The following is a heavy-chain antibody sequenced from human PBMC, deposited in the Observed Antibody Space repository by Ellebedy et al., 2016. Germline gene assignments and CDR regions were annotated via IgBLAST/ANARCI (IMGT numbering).Heavy chain of an antibody. CDR2: VRHSGTT. V-gene: IGHV4-34*01. D-gene: IGHD3-16*01. CDR3: ARGSRLTAGDMDV. J-gene: IGHJ6*02. Sequence: SETLSLTCAFYGGSFSGFWCWIRQSPGKGLEWIGEVRHSGTTNYNPSLKSRVTISVDASKKQFSLKVNSVTAADTAVYYCARGSRLTAGDMDVWGQGTTVTVSS. CDR1: GGSFSGF.